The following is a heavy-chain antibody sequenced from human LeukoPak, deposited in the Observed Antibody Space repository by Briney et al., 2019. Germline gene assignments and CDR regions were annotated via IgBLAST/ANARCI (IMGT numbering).Heavy chain of an antibody. CDR2: IYPRGST. D-gene: IGHD2-8*01. J-gene: IGHJ5*02. Sequence: PSQTLSLTCAVSGGSISSGSYSWSWIRQPPGKGLEWIGYIYPRGSTYYNPSLKSRVILSLDKSANQFSLNLSSVTAADTAVYYCARDLSMADLGWFDPWGQGTLVTVSS. CDR3: ARDLSMADLGWFDP. CDR1: GGSISSGSYS. V-gene: IGHV4-30-2*01.